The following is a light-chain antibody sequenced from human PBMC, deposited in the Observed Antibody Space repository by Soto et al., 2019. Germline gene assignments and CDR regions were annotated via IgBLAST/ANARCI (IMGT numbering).Light chain of an antibody. CDR1: QSVSSSY. CDR2: GAS. Sequence: EIVLTQSPGTLSLSPGERATLSCRASQSVSSSYLAWYQQKPGQAPRLPIYGASSRATGIPDRFSGSGSGTDFTLTISRLEPEDFAVYYCQQYGSSPWTFGRGTKVDIK. J-gene: IGKJ1*01. CDR3: QQYGSSPWT. V-gene: IGKV3-20*01.